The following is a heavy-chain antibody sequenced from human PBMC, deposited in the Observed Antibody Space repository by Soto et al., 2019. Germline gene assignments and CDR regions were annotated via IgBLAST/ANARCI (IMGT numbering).Heavy chain of an antibody. D-gene: IGHD3-16*01. CDR2: ISSDGGNT. J-gene: IGHJ3*02. CDR3: ARRKYVWYAFDI. CDR1: GFTFSSYA. Sequence: EVQLVESGGGLVQPGGSLRLSCAASGFTFSSYAMHWVRQAPGKGLEYVSSISSDGGNTYYANSVKGRFTISRDNSKNILYLQMGSLRAEDMAVYYCARRKYVWYAFDIWGQGTMVTVSS. V-gene: IGHV3-64*01.